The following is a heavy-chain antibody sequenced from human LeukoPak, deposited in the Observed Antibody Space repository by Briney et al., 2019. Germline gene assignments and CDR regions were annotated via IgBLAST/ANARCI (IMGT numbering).Heavy chain of an antibody. CDR1: GFTFSSYA. V-gene: IGHV3-23*01. CDR2: ISGSGDST. J-gene: IGHJ4*02. D-gene: IGHD6-13*01. Sequence: TGGSLRLSCAASGFTFSSYAMSWVRQAPGKGLEWVSAISGSGDSTYYADSVKGRFTISRDNSKNTLYLQMNSLRPEDTAVYYCAKDSGYSSSFFDYWGQGTLVTVSS. CDR3: AKDSGYSSSFFDY.